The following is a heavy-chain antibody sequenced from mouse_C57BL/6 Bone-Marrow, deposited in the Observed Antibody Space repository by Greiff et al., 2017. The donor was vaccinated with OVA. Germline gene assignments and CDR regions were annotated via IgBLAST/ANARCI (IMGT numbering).Heavy chain of an antibody. D-gene: IGHD1-1*01. V-gene: IGHV1-81*01. J-gene: IGHJ2*01. CDR1: GYTFTSYG. CDR2: IYPRSGST. CDR3: ARFVITTVVADY. Sequence: VQLQQSGAELARPGASVKLSCKASGYTFTSYGISWVKQRTGQGLEWIGEIYPRSGSTNYNEKFTSKAPLTVDKSSSTAYMQLSSLTSEDSAVYYCARFVITTVVADYWGQGTTLTVSS.